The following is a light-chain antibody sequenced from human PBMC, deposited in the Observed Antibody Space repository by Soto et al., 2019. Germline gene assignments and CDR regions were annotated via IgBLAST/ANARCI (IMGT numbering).Light chain of an antibody. V-gene: IGKV3-20*01. J-gene: IGKJ1*01. CDR1: QSVSSSY. CDR2: GAS. CDR3: QQYGSSPWT. Sequence: EIVLTQSPGTLSLSPGERATLSCRASQSVSSSYLAWYQQKPGQAPRLLIYGASIRATVIPDRFSGSGSGTDFTLTISRLEPEDFAVYYCQQYGSSPWTFGQGTKVEIK.